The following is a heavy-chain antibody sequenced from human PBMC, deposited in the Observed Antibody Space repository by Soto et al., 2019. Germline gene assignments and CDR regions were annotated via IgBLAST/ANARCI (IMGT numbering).Heavy chain of an antibody. CDR2: ISAYNGNT. J-gene: IGHJ4*02. V-gene: IGHV1-18*04. CDR3: ARQGVTRIAAAGTDPDY. CDR1: GYTFTSYG. Sequence: ASVTVSCKASGYTFTSYGISWVRQAPGQGLEWMGWISAYNGNTNYAQKLQGRVTMTTDTSTSTAYMELRSLRSDDTAVYYCARQGVTRIAAAGTDPDYWGQGTMGIVSA. D-gene: IGHD6-13*01.